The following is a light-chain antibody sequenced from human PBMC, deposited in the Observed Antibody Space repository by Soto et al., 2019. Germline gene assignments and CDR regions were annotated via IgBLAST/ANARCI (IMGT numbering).Light chain of an antibody. Sequence: QSVLAQPASVSGSPGQSITISCTGTSSDVGTYNYVSWYQQHPDTAPKLMIYEVSNRPSGVSNRFSGSKSGNTASLTISGLQPEDEADYYCSSYTSSSTPYVFGTGTKVTVL. CDR1: SSDVGTYNY. CDR3: SSYTSSSTPYV. V-gene: IGLV2-14*01. CDR2: EVS. J-gene: IGLJ1*01.